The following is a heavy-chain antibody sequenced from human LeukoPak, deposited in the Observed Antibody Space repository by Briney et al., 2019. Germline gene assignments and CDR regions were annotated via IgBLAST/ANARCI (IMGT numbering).Heavy chain of an antibody. J-gene: IGHJ3*02. D-gene: IGHD6-19*01. CDR2: IYYSGST. CDR1: GGPISSYY. V-gene: IGHV4-59*01. CDR3: ARGFGSGWYDAFDI. Sequence: PSETLSLTCTVSGGPISSYYWSWIRQPPGKGLEWIGYIYYSGSTNYNPSLKSRVTISVDTSKNQFSLKLSSVTAADTAVYYCARGFGSGWYDAFDIWGQGTMVTVSS.